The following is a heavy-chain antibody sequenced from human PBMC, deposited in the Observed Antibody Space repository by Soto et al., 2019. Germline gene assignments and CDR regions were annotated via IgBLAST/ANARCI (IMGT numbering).Heavy chain of an antibody. Sequence: GGSLRLSCAASGFTFSNAWMSWVRQAPGKGLEWVGRIKSKTDGGTTDYAAPVKGRFTISRDDSKNTLYLQMNSLKTEDTAVYYCTTDLTFFVPELGPAFDIWGQGTMVTVSS. CDR3: TTDLTFFVPELGPAFDI. CDR2: IKSKTDGGTT. D-gene: IGHD3-3*02. J-gene: IGHJ3*02. V-gene: IGHV3-15*01. CDR1: GFTFSNAW.